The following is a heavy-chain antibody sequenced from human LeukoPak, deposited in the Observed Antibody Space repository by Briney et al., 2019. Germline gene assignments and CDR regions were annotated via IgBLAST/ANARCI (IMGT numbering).Heavy chain of an antibody. D-gene: IGHD1-7*01. J-gene: IGHJ5*02. Sequence: PSETLSLTCAVSGGSISSGGYSWSWIRQPPGKGLEWIGYIYHSGSTYYNPSLKSRVTVSVDRSKNQFSLKLNSVTAADTAVYYCARDNLRTGTPFDPWGQGTLVTVSS. V-gene: IGHV4-30-2*01. CDR3: ARDNLRTGTPFDP. CDR2: IYHSGST. CDR1: GGSISSGGYS.